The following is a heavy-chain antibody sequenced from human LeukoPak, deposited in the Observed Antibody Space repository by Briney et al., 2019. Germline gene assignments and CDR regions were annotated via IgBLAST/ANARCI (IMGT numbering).Heavy chain of an antibody. J-gene: IGHJ3*02. V-gene: IGHV3-48*01. CDR2: ISSSSSTI. D-gene: IGHD1-7*01. Sequence: GGSLRLSCAASGFTFSSYSMNWVRQAPGKGLEWVSYISSSSSTIYYADSVKGRFTISRDNAKNSLYLQMNSLRAEDTAVYYCARDRSNWNYDADAFDIWGQGTMVTVSS. CDR1: GFTFSSYS. CDR3: ARDRSNWNYDADAFDI.